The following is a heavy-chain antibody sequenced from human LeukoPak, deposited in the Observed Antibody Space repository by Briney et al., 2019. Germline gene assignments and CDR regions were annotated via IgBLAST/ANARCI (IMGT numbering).Heavy chain of an antibody. V-gene: IGHV4-59*08. D-gene: IGHD2/OR15-2a*01. CDR1: GGSISSYY. CDR2: ISDIGSI. CDR3: AGHHPRNTVDF. J-gene: IGHJ4*02. Sequence: NASETLSLTCTVSGGSISSYYWSWIRQPPGKGLEWIAYISDIGSINYNPSLKSRVTISLETSKNQFSLKLSSVTAADTAVYYCAGHHPRNTVDFWGQGTLVTVSS.